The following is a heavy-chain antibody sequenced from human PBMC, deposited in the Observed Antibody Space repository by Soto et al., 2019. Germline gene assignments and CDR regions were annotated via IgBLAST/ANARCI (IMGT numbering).Heavy chain of an antibody. CDR3: ASEARSGYGYRPFDY. D-gene: IGHD5-12*01. Sequence: QVQLVQSGAEVKKPGSSVKVSCKASGGTFSGYTISWVRQAPGQGLEWMGRIIPILGIANYAQKFQGRVTITADKSTSTACMELSSLRSEDTAVYYCASEARSGYGYRPFDYWGQGTLVTVSS. CDR2: IIPILGIA. J-gene: IGHJ4*02. V-gene: IGHV1-69*02. CDR1: GGTFSGYT.